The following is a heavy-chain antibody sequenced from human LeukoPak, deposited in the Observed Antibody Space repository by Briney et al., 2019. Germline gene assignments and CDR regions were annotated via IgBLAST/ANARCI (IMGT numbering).Heavy chain of an antibody. V-gene: IGHV1-69*04. CDR1: GGTFSSYA. D-gene: IGHD3-3*01. CDR3: ARDSPRADFWSRHYYYGMDV. CDR2: IIPILGIA. J-gene: IGHJ6*02. Sequence: GSSVKVSCKASGGTFSSYAISWVRQAPGQGLEWMGRIIPILGIANYAQKFQGRVTITADKSTSTAYMELSSLRSEDTAVYYCARDSPRADFWSRHYYYGMDVWGQGTTVTVSS.